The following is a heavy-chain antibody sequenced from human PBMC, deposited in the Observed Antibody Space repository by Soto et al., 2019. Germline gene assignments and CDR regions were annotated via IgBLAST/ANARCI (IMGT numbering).Heavy chain of an antibody. V-gene: IGHV1-69*05. CDR1: GGTFSSYA. D-gene: IGHD3-16*01. J-gene: IGHJ6*02. CDR3: ATPPEGGTAYYCYGMDV. Sequence: QVQLVQSGAEVKKPGSSVKVSCKASGGTFSSYAISWVRQAPGQGLEWMGGIIPIFGTADYAQKFQDRVTXTXXDAPSTADMELSSLRSEDTAVYYCATPPEGGTAYYCYGMDVWGHGTTVTVSS. CDR2: IIPIFGTA.